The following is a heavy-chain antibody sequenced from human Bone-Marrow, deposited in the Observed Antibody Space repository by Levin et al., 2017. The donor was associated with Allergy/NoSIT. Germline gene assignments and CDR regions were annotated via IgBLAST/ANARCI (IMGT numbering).Heavy chain of an antibody. Sequence: AGGSLRLSCTVSGFTFSIYSINWVRQAPGKGLEWVSSISSSGSDMYYVDSVRGRFTISRDDAKNSLTLQMNSLRAEDTAVYYCARGIIGDVRVAHKEAFDIWGQGTMVSVSS. CDR1: GFTFSIYS. CDR3: ARGIIGDVRVAHKEAFDI. D-gene: IGHD2-8*02. J-gene: IGHJ3*02. V-gene: IGHV3-21*01. CDR2: ISSSGSDM.